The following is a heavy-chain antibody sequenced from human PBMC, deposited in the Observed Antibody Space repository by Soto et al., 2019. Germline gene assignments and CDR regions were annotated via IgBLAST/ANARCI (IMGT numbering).Heavy chain of an antibody. V-gene: IGHV3-72*01. CDR3: AKVLTSSGGYYFDY. Sequence: GGSLILSCVAAGFSFSDHYMDWVRQAPGKGLEWVGRIRNKANSYTTEYAASVKGRFTISRDDSKNSLYLQMNSLKIEDTAMYYCAKVLTSSGGYYFDYWGQGTLVTVSS. J-gene: IGHJ4*02. CDR2: IRNKANSYTT. D-gene: IGHD6-19*01. CDR1: GFSFSDHY.